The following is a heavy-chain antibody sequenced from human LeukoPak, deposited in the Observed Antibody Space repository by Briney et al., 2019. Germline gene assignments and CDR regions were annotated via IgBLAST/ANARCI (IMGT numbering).Heavy chain of an antibody. CDR3: ARAGYSGYDVAPSDY. CDR1: GFTFSSYS. J-gene: IGHJ4*02. D-gene: IGHD5-12*01. CDR2: ISSSSSYI. Sequence: GGSLRLSCAASGFTFSSYSMNWVRQAPGKGLEWVSSISSSSSYIYYADSVKGRFTISRDNAKNSLYLQMNSLRAEDTAVYYCARAGYSGYDVAPSDYWGQGTLVTVSS. V-gene: IGHV3-21*01.